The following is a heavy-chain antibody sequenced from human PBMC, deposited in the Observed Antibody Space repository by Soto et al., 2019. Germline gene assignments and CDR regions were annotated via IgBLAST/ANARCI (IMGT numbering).Heavy chain of an antibody. J-gene: IGHJ4*02. D-gene: IGHD2-2*01. Sequence: QVQLQQWGAGLLKPSETLSLTCAVYGGSFSGYYWTCIRQSPEKGLEWIGEVNHSGTTYYNPSLKTRVTISVHTPKNHFSLKMSSVTTADTAVYYCARGIGYCSSINCYSSRRLRFDSWGQGTLVTVSS. CDR1: GGSFSGYY. CDR2: VNHSGTT. V-gene: IGHV4-34*01. CDR3: ARGIGYCSSINCYSSRRLRFDS.